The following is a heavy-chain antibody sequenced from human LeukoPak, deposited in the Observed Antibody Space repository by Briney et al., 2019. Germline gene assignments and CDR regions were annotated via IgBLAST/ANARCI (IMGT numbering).Heavy chain of an antibody. D-gene: IGHD3-22*01. CDR1: GFSFSSYA. J-gene: IGHJ4*02. CDR3: ARDLRYYYDSSEVDY. CDR2: ISSSSSTI. Sequence: PGGSLRLSCAASGFSFSSYAMNWVRQAPGKGLEWVSYISSSSSTIYYADSVKGRFTISRDNAKNSLYLQMNSLRAEDTAVYYCARDLRYYYDSSEVDYWGQGTLVTVSS. V-gene: IGHV3-48*04.